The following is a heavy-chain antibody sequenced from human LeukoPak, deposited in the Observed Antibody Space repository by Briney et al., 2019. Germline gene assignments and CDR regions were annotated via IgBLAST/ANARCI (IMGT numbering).Heavy chain of an antibody. V-gene: IGHV3-23*01. CDR3: ARSYYDCWSGRSTGFDY. D-gene: IGHD3-3*01. Sequence: PGGSLRLSCAASGFTFSSYAMSWVRGAPGKGLEWVSAISGSGGSTYYADSVKGRSTTSRDNPKNTMYLQMNSLRAEDTAVYYCARSYYDCWSGRSTGFDYWGQGTLVTVSS. CDR1: GFTFSSYA. J-gene: IGHJ4*02. CDR2: ISGSGGST.